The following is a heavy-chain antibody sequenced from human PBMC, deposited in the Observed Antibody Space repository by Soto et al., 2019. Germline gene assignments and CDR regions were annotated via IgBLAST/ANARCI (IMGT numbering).Heavy chain of an antibody. V-gene: IGHV4-39*01. CDR3: ATLAVAGTRYYFDY. CDR2: IYYSGST. CDR1: GGSISSSSYY. J-gene: IGHJ4*02. Sequence: QLQLQESGPGLVKPSETLSLTCTVSGGSISSSSYYWGWIRQPPGKRLEWIGSIYYSGSTYYNPSRKSRVTISVDTSKNQFSLKLSSVPAADTAVYYCATLAVAGTRYYFDYWGQGTLVTVSS. D-gene: IGHD6-19*01.